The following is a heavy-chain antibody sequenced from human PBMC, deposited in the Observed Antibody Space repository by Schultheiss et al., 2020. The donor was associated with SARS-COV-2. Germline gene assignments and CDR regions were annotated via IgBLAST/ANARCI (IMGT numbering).Heavy chain of an antibody. V-gene: IGHV3-30-3*01. CDR1: GFTFSSYA. Sequence: GGSLRLSCAASGFTFSSYAMHWVRQAPGKGLEWVAVISYDGSNEHYADSVKGRFTISKDISKNTLYLQMTGLRADDTAVYYCARDGTGGMDGMDIWGQGTTVTVSS. CDR3: ARDGTGGMDGMDI. CDR2: ISYDGSNE. D-gene: IGHD3-16*01. J-gene: IGHJ6*02.